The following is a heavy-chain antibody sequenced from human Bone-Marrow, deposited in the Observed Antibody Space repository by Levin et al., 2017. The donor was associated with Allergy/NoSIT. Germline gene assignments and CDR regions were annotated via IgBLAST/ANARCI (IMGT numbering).Heavy chain of an antibody. V-gene: IGHV2-5*02. CDR3: APRLSGFYSGNATRDSFDI. Sequence: ESGPTLVKPTQTLTLTCTFSGFSLSNNGEGVGWIRQPPGKALEWLALIYWDDDKQFSPSLKSRLTITKDTSKNDVVLTMTNMDPVDTGTYYCAPRLSGFYSGNATRDSFDIWGQGTVFTVSS. CDR1: GFSLSNNGEG. D-gene: IGHD3-22*01. J-gene: IGHJ3*02. CDR2: IYWDDDK.